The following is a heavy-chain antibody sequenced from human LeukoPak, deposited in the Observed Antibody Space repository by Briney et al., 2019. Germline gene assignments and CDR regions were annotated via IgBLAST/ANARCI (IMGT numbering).Heavy chain of an antibody. J-gene: IGHJ4*02. V-gene: IGHV4-39*07. CDR1: GGSISSSSYY. CDR2: IYYSGST. Sequence: SETLSLTCTVSGGSISSSSYYWGWIRQPPGKGLEWIGSIYYSGSTYYNPSLKSRVTISVDTSKNQFSLKLSSVTAADTAVYYCAREHSSGWYWSSLYYFDYWGQGTLVTVSS. CDR3: AREHSSGWYWSSLYYFDY. D-gene: IGHD6-19*01.